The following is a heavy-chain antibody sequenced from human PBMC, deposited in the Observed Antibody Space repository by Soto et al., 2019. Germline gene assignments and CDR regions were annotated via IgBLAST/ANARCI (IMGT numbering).Heavy chain of an antibody. CDR2: IYSDNNT. CDR3: ARHYSAMGV. Sequence: EVQLVETGGDLIQPGGSLRLSCAASGFTVSSDSMTWVRQAPGKGLECISIIYSDNNTDYADSVKGRFSISRDTSKNILYLQMNSLRAEDTAEYYCARHYSAMGVWGQGTTVTVSS. J-gene: IGHJ6*02. CDR1: GFTVSSDS. V-gene: IGHV3-53*02.